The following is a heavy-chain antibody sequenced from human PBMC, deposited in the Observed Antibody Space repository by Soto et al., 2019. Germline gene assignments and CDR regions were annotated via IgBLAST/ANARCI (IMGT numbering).Heavy chain of an antibody. J-gene: IGHJ4*02. Sequence: QVQLVESGGGVVQPGRSLRLSCAASGFTFSNSAMHWARPAPGKGLEWVAVISYDGNNKYYADSVKGRFTISRDNSMNTLYLQMNSLRPEDTAVYYCARDRVVAGIGEIDYWGQGTLVTVSS. CDR2: ISYDGNNK. CDR1: GFTFSNSA. V-gene: IGHV3-30-3*01. D-gene: IGHD6-19*01. CDR3: ARDRVVAGIGEIDY.